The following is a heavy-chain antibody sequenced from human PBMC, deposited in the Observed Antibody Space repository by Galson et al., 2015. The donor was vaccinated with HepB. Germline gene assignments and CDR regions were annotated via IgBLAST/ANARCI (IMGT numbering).Heavy chain of an antibody. CDR3: ATDYNKIVVVTAIQGGSGAFDI. D-gene: IGHD2-21*02. CDR1: GYTLTEFS. V-gene: IGHV1-24*01. CDR2: FDAEDGET. Sequence: SVKVSCKVSGYTLTEFSMHWVRQAPGKGLEWMGGFDAEDGETIYAQKFQGRVTMTEDTSTDTAYMELSSLGSEDTAVYYCATDYNKIVVVTAIQGGSGAFDIWRQGTMVTVSS. J-gene: IGHJ3*02.